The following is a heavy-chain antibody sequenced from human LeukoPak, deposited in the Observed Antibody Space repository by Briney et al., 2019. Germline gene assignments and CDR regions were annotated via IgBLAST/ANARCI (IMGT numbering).Heavy chain of an antibody. J-gene: IGHJ4*02. CDR3: ARAGIRRAFDY. D-gene: IGHD1-14*01. V-gene: IGHV3-53*01. Sequence: PGGSLRLSCAASGFTVSSNYMSWVRQAPGKGLERVSVIYSGGSTYYADSVKGRFTISRDNSKNTLYLQMNSLRAEDTAVYYCARAGIRRAFDYWGQGTLVTVSS. CDR2: IYSGGST. CDR1: GFTVSSNY.